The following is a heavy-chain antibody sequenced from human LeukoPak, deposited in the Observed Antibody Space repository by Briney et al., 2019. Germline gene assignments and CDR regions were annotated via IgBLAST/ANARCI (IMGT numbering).Heavy chain of an antibody. CDR3: ARALTDGAFDI. Sequence: SQNLSLTCTVSGGSISSGDYYWSWLRQPPGKGLEWIGYIYYSGSTYYNPSLKSRVTISVDTSTNQFSLRLSSVTAADTAVYYCARALTDGAFDIWGQGTMVTVSS. CDR1: GGSISSGDYY. J-gene: IGHJ3*02. CDR2: IYYSGST. V-gene: IGHV4-30-4*08. D-gene: IGHD2-8*02.